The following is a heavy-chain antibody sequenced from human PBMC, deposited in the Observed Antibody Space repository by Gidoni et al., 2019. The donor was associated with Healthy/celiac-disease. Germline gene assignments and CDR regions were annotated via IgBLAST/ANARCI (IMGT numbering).Heavy chain of an antibody. CDR2: ISYDGSNK. V-gene: IGHV3-30-3*01. D-gene: IGHD3-22*01. CDR1: GFTFSSYA. CDR3: ARDGTDYYDSVTDAFDI. J-gene: IGHJ3*02. Sequence: VQLVESGGGVVQPGRSLRLSCAASGFTFSSYAMHWVRQAPGKGLEWVAVISYDGSNKYYADSVKGRFTISRDNSKNTLYLQMNSLRAEDTAVYYCARDGTDYYDSVTDAFDIWGQGTMVTVSS.